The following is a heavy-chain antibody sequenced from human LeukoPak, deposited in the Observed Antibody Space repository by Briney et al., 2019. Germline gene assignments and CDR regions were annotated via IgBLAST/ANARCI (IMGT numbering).Heavy chain of an antibody. CDR2: IKQDGSEK. V-gene: IGHV3-7*01. J-gene: IGHJ4*02. CDR3: ARDRAYYDSSGYYPLFDY. D-gene: IGHD3-22*01. Sequence: PGGSLRLSCAASGFTFSSYWMSWVRQAPGKGLEWVANIKQDGSEKYYVDSVKGRFTISRDNAKNSLYLQMNSLRAEDTAVYYCARDRAYYDSSGYYPLFDYWGQGTLVTVSS. CDR1: GFTFSSYW.